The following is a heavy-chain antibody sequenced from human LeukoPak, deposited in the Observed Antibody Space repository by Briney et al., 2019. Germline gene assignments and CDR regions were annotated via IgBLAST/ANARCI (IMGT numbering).Heavy chain of an antibody. V-gene: IGHV3-21*01. CDR3: ARDPYSSGWYKDAFDI. D-gene: IGHD6-19*01. Sequence: GGSLRLSCAASGFTFSSYSMNWVRQAPGKGLEWVSSISGSSSCINYADSVKGRFTISRDNAQNSLFLQLNSLRAEDTAVYYCARDPYSSGWYKDAFDIWGQGTMVTVSS. CDR2: ISGSSSCI. J-gene: IGHJ3*02. CDR1: GFTFSSYS.